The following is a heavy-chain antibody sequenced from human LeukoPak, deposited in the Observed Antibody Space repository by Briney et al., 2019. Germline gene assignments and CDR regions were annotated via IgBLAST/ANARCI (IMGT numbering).Heavy chain of an antibody. V-gene: IGHV1-69*04. Sequence: ASVKVSCKASGGTFSSYAFSWVRQAPGQGLEWMARIVPILNVGDYAQKFQDRLTITADKSTNTVYMELSSLKSDDTAVYFCARDRSGYTKRAFDAFEIWGQGTMVSVSS. CDR1: GGTFSSYA. CDR2: IVPILNVG. J-gene: IGHJ3*02. D-gene: IGHD5-18*01. CDR3: ARDRSGYTKRAFDAFEI.